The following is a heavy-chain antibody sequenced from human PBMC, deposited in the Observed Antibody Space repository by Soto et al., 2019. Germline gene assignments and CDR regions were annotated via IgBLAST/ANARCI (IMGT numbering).Heavy chain of an antibody. J-gene: IGHJ4*02. CDR1: GCTFSSYG. Sequence: GGSLRLSCAASGCTFSSYGMHWGRQAPGKGLEGVAVIWSDGSNKYYADSVKGRFTISRDNSKNTLYLQMNSLRAEDTAVYYCARDLAPTHTLSIHAPGYWGQGTLVTVSS. D-gene: IGHD3-16*02. CDR2: IWSDGSNK. CDR3: ARDLAPTHTLSIHAPGY. V-gene: IGHV3-33*01.